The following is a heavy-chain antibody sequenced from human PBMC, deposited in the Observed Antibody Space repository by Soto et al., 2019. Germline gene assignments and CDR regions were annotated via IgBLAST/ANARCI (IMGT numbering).Heavy chain of an antibody. CDR3: ERVRIGYCSSTSCYGESDY. Sequence: QVQLVQSGAEVKKPGASVKVSCKASGYTFTSYGISWVRQAPGQGLEWMGWISAYNGNTNYAQKLQGRVTMTTDTSTSTASMELRSLRSDDTAVYYCERVRIGYCSSTSCYGESDYWGQGTLVNVSS. J-gene: IGHJ4*02. D-gene: IGHD2-2*01. CDR2: ISAYNGNT. CDR1: GYTFTSYG. V-gene: IGHV1-18*01.